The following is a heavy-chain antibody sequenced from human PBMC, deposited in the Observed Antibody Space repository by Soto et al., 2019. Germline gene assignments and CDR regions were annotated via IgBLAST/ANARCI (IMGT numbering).Heavy chain of an antibody. D-gene: IGHD5-12*01. CDR2: IYPGDPDT. V-gene: IGHV5-51*01. J-gene: IGHJ4*02. CDR1: GYSFTSYW. Sequence: PGESLKISCQGSGYSFTSYWIGWVRQMPGKGLEWMGIIYPGDPDTRYSPSFQGQVTISADKSISTAYLQWSSLKASDTAMYYCASPRRDGYNSFDYWGQGTLVTVSS. CDR3: ASPRRDGYNSFDY.